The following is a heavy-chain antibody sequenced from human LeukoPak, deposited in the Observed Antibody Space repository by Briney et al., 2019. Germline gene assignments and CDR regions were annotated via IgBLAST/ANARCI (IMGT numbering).Heavy chain of an antibody. Sequence: PGGSLRLSCAASGLTFSRVWMSWVRQAPGKGLEWVGRIKSKTDGGTTDYAAPVKGRFTISRDDSKNTLYLQMNSLKTEDTAVYYCTTRITMIVVAITTLFDYWGQGTLVTVSS. J-gene: IGHJ4*02. D-gene: IGHD3-22*01. CDR3: TTRITMIVVAITTLFDY. V-gene: IGHV3-15*01. CDR2: IKSKTDGGTT. CDR1: GLTFSRVW.